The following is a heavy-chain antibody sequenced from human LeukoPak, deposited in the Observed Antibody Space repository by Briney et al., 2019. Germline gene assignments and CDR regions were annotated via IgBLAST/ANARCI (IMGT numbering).Heavy chain of an antibody. Sequence: ASVKVSCKASGGTFSSYAISWVRQAPGQGLEWMGRIIPILGIANYAQKFQGRVTITADKSTSTAYMELSSLRSEDTAVYYCARGKRSSEVDVWGQGTTVTVSS. D-gene: IGHD6-19*01. CDR1: GGTFSSYA. CDR2: IIPILGIA. CDR3: ARGKRSSEVDV. J-gene: IGHJ6*02. V-gene: IGHV1-69*04.